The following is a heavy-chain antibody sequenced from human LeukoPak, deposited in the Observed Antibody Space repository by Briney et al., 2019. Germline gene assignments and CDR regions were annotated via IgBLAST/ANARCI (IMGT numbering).Heavy chain of an antibody. D-gene: IGHD6-19*01. J-gene: IGHJ5*02. Sequence: SVKVSCKASGGTFSSYAISWVRQAPGQGLEWMGRIIPILGIANYAQKFQGRVTITADKSTSTAYMELSSLRSEDTAVYYCARRGSGWYNWFDPWGQGTLVTVSS. CDR2: IIPILGIA. V-gene: IGHV1-69*04. CDR1: GGTFSSYA. CDR3: ARRGSGWYNWFDP.